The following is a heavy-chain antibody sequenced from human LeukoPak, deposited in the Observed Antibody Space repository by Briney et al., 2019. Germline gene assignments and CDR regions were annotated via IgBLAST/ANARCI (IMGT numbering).Heavy chain of an antibody. D-gene: IGHD2-15*01. CDR1: GSTFSSYR. CDR2: IKQDGKNT. V-gene: IGHV3-7*01. J-gene: IGHJ5*02. Sequence: GGSLRLSCAATGSTFSSYRMSWVRQPPGKGLEWVANIKQDGKNTYYVDSVKGRFTISRDNAKNSLSLQMNTLRVEDTAVYYCARDASLYCSGKTCYWAFDLWGQGTPVTVSS. CDR3: ARDASLYCSGKTCYWAFDL.